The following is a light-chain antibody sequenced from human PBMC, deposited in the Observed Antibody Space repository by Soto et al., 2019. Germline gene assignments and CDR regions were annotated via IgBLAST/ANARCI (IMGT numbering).Light chain of an antibody. CDR1: KSFRGL. CDR2: DAY. V-gene: IGKV3-11*01. J-gene: IGKJ5*01. Sequence: EVVLTQSPVTLSLSPGERATLSCRASKSFRGLLAWYQQKPGQAPRLLIYDAYNRATGIPPRFCGSGSGTDFTLTISSLEPEDSAVSYCQQRHMWPITFGQGTRLEIK. CDR3: QQRHMWPIT.